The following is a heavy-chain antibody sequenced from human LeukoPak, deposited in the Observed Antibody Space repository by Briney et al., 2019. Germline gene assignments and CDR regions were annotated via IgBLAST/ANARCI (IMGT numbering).Heavy chain of an antibody. J-gene: IGHJ4*02. Sequence: GGSLRLSCAASGFILGSYDLSWVRQAPGKGLECVASISRGVGSTYYADTVKGLFTISRDNSENTLYLQMNNLKAEDTAVYYCTTGWSSRAGGQGTLVTVSS. V-gene: IGHV3-23*01. CDR3: TTGWSSRA. CDR1: GFILGSYD. D-gene: IGHD2-15*01. CDR2: ISRGVGST.